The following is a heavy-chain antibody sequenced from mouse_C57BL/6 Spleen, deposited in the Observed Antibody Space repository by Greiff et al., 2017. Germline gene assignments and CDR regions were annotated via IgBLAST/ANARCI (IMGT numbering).Heavy chain of an antibody. Sequence: VQLQQSGPELVKPGASVKISCKASGYTFTDYYMNWVKQSHGKSLEWIGDINPNNGGTSYNQKFKGKATLTVDKSSSTAYMELRSLTSVDSAVYYCATYGHYYAMDYWGQGTSVTVSS. CDR1: GYTFTDYY. D-gene: IGHD1-1*02. CDR2: INPNNGGT. CDR3: ATYGHYYAMDY. J-gene: IGHJ4*01. V-gene: IGHV1-26*01.